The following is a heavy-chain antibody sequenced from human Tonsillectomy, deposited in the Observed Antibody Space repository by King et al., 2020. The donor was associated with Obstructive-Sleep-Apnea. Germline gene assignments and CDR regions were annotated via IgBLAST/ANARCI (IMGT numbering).Heavy chain of an antibody. CDR1: GFTFSNYW. CDR2: IYSDGSRT. V-gene: IGHV3-74*01. CDR3: GRSSLGAMGI. Sequence: VQLVESGGGLVQPGGSLRLSCAASGFTFSNYWMHWVRQAPGKGLVWVSLIYSDGSRTTYADSVKGRFTISRDNAKNTLYLQMNSLGAEDTAVYYCGRSSLGAMGIGGQGTMVTVSS. J-gene: IGHJ3*02. D-gene: IGHD3-3*02.